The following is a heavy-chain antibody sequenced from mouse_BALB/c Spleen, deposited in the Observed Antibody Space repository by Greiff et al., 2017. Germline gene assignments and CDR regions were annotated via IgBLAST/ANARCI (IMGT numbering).Heavy chain of an antibody. J-gene: IGHJ3*01. Sequence: VQRVESGPGLVAPSQSLSITCTVSGFSLSRYSVHWVRQPPGKGLEWLGMIWGGGSTDYNSAIKSRLSISKDNSKSQVFLKMNSLQTDDTAMYYCASYYYGINNWDQGFAYWGQGTLVTVSA. CDR3: ASYYYGINNWDQGFAY. D-gene: IGHD1-1*01. CDR1: GFSLSRYS. V-gene: IGHV2-6-4*01. CDR2: IWGGGST.